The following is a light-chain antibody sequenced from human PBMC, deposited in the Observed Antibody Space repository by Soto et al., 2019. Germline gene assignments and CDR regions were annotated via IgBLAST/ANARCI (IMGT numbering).Light chain of an antibody. CDR2: EVS. CDR1: SSDVVAYNF. CDR3: SYTSSSTLGV. J-gene: IGLJ3*02. V-gene: IGLV2-14*01. Sequence: QSALTQPASVSGSPGQSITISCTGTSSDVVAYNFVSWYQQHPGKAPKLMIYEVSHRPSGVSNRFSGSKSGNTASLTISGLQAEDEADYYCSYTSSSTLGVFGGGTQLTVL.